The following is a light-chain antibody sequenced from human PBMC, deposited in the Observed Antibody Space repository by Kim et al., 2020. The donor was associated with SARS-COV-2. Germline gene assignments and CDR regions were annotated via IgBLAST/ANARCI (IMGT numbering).Light chain of an antibody. V-gene: IGLV3-1*01. Sequence: SYELTQPPSVSVSPGQTASITCSGDNLGDKYACWYQQKPGQSPVLVIYQDSKRPSGIPERFSGSNSGNTATLTISGTQAMDEADYYCQSWDSSTGV. CDR3: QSWDSSTGV. CDR2: QDS. CDR1: NLGDKY. J-gene: IGLJ3*02.